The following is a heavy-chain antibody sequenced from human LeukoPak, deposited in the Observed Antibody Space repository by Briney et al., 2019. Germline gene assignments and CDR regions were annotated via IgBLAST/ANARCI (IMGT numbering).Heavy chain of an antibody. Sequence: SVKVSCRASGGTFSSYAISWVRQAPGQGLEWMGGIIPIFGTANYAQKFQGRVTITADKSTSTAYMELSSLRSEDTAVYYCAREGSSGWYYFDYWGQGTLVTVSS. CDR1: GGTFSSYA. CDR2: IIPIFGTA. J-gene: IGHJ4*02. V-gene: IGHV1-69*06. CDR3: AREGSSGWYYFDY. D-gene: IGHD6-19*01.